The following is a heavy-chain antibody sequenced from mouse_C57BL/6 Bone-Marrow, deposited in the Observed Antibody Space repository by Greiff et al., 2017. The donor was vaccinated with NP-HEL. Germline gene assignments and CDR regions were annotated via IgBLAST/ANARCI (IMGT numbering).Heavy chain of an antibody. J-gene: IGHJ3*01. V-gene: IGHV1-64*01. CDR2: IHPNSGST. CDR3: AGGYYDYEAWFAY. CDR1: GYTFTSYW. D-gene: IGHD2-4*01. Sequence: QVQLQQPGAELVKPGASVKLSCKASGYTFTSYWMHWVKQRPGQGLEWIGMIHPNSGSTNYNEKFKSKATLTVDKSSSTAYMQLSSLTSEDSAVYYCAGGYYDYEAWFAYWGQGTLVTVSA.